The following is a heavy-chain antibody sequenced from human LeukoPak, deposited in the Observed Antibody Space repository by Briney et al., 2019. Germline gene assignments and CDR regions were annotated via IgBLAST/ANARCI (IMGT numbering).Heavy chain of an antibody. Sequence: GGSLRLSCAASGFTFSSYEMNWVRQAPGKGLEWVSYISSSSSTIYYADSVKGRFTISRDNAKNSLYLQMNSLRAEDTAVYYCARGHRAISAYNWFDPWGQGTLVTVSS. CDR2: ISSSSSTI. D-gene: IGHD1-14*01. J-gene: IGHJ5*02. CDR1: GFTFSSYE. V-gene: IGHV3-48*03. CDR3: ARGHRAISAYNWFDP.